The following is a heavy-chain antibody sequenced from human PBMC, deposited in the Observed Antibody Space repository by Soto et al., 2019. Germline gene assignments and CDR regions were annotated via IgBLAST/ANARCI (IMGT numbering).Heavy chain of an antibody. D-gene: IGHD3-22*01. CDR3: ARGYDSSGYYYAGGVDY. CDR2: ISYDGSNK. Sequence: QVQLVESGGGVVQPGRSLRLSCAASGFTFSSYAMHWVRQAPGKGLEWVAVISYDGSNKYYADSVKGRFTTSRDNSKNTLYLQMNSLRAEDTAVYYCARGYDSSGYYYAGGVDYWGQGTLVTVSS. CDR1: GFTFSSYA. V-gene: IGHV3-30-3*01. J-gene: IGHJ4*02.